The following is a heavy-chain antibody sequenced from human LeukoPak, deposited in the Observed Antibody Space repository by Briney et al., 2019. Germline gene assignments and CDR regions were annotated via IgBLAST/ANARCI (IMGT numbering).Heavy chain of an antibody. CDR1: GGSISGYY. J-gene: IGHJ4*02. CDR2: IYYSGST. Sequence: ETLSLTCTVSGGSISGYYWSWIRKPPGKGLEWIGFIYYSGSTNYNPSLKSRVTVSADTSKNQFSLKLSSVSAADTAVYYCVGYATTVTTNDYWGQGTLVTVSS. V-gene: IGHV4-59*08. D-gene: IGHD4-17*01. CDR3: VGYATTVTTNDY.